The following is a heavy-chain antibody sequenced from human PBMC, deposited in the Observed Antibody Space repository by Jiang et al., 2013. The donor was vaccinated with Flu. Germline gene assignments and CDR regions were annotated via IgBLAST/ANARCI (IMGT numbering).Heavy chain of an antibody. V-gene: IGHV1-69*04. CDR1: GGTFFNYA. D-gene: IGHD4-17*01. CDR2: IIPVLGMT. J-gene: IGHJ4*02. CDR3: ARTTHMTSVTTDDF. Sequence: EVKKPGSSVRVSCKASGGTFFNYAVYWVRQAPGHGLEWMGRIIPVLGMTNYAQTLQGRLTITADKSTTTAYMDLNSLRIEDTAVYYCARTTHMTSVTTDDFWGQG.